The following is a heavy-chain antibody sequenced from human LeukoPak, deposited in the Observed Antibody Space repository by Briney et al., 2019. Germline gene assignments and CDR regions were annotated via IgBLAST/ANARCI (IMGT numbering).Heavy chain of an antibody. CDR3: TRGWYNGFDY. D-gene: IGHD6-13*01. J-gene: IGHJ4*02. CDR2: IYSGGTT. Sequence: GGSLRLSCAASGFTVSSNYMSWVRQAPGKGLDWVSVIYSGGTTYYADSVKGRFTISRDNSKNTLYLQMNTLRAEDTAVYYCTRGWYNGFDYWGQGTLVTVSS. CDR1: GFTVSSNY. V-gene: IGHV3-53*01.